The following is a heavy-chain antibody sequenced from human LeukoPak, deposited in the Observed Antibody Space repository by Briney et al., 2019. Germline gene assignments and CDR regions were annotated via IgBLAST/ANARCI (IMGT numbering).Heavy chain of an antibody. CDR1: GFTFNNYA. D-gene: IGHD3-10*01. CDR2: ISVGGGST. Sequence: QPGGSLRLSCAASGFTFNNYAMNWVRQATGKGLEWVSAISVGGGSTYYADSVKGRFTISRDNSKNTLNLQMNSLRAEDTAVYYCAKDRRTMAQYYYYGMDVWGQGTTVTVSS. V-gene: IGHV3-23*01. CDR3: AKDRRTMAQYYYYGMDV. J-gene: IGHJ6*02.